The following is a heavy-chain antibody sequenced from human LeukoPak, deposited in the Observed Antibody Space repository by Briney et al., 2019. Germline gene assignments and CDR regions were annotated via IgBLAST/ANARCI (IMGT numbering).Heavy chain of an antibody. V-gene: IGHV3-30*02. D-gene: IGHD2-15*01. CDR3: ARDNEGGLDY. Sequence: GGSLRLSCAASGFIFSTYGMYWVRQAPGKGLEWVAFIRHDGSIKNYADSVKGRSTISRDNSKNTLYLQMNSLRAEDTAVYYCARDNEGGLDYWGQGTLVTVSS. CDR2: IRHDGSIK. CDR1: GFIFSTYG. J-gene: IGHJ4*02.